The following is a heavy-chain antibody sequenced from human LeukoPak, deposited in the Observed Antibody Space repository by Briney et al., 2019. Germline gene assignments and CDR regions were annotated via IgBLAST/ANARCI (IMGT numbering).Heavy chain of an antibody. CDR1: GGSISSRPYS. J-gene: IGHJ5*02. CDR3: TTQPTGFPNWVDP. CDR2: FHYYGTT. Sequence: SETLSLTCTVSGGSISSRPYSWGWIRQPPGKRLEWIGTFHYYGTTYYNPSLESRVTISVDTSKNQFSLNLRSVTAADTAVYYCTTQPTGFPNWVDPSGQGTLVTVSS. D-gene: IGHD2-8*02. V-gene: IGHV4-39*01.